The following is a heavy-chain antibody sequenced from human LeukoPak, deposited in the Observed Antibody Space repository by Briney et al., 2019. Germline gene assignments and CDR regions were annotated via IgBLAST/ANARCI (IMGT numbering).Heavy chain of an antibody. Sequence: AGGSLRLSCGASGFTFDDYAMHWVRQAPGKGLEWVSGISWNSNNLDYADSVKGRFTISRDNAKNSLYLQMNSLRAEDTALYYCAKVSASSVYWYFDLWGRGTLVTVSS. CDR2: ISWNSNNL. CDR1: GFTFDDYA. V-gene: IGHV3-9*01. CDR3: AKVSASSVYWYFDL. J-gene: IGHJ2*01. D-gene: IGHD6-13*01.